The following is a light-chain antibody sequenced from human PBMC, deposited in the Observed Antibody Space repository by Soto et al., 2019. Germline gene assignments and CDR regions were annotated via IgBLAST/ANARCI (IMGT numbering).Light chain of an antibody. V-gene: IGLV2-14*01. CDR1: GSDIGAYNY. CDR3: SSYSISTAYL. CDR2: GVT. J-gene: IGLJ1*01. Sequence: QSVLTQPASVSGSPGQSITISCTGSGSDIGAYNYVSWYQQHPGRAPKLLIHGVTRRPSGVSYRFSGSKSGNTASLTISGLQAEDEADYFCSSYSISTAYLFGTGTRSPS.